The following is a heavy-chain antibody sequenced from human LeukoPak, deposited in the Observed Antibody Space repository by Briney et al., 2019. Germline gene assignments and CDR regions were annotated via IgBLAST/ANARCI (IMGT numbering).Heavy chain of an antibody. D-gene: IGHD4-17*01. V-gene: IGHV3-53*01. CDR2: IYSGGST. Sequence: GGSLRLSCAASGFTFSSYEMNWVRQAPGKGLEWVSVIYSGGSTYYADSVKGRFTISRDNSKNTLYLQMNSLRAEDTAVYYCARAHDYGDFSWGQGTLVTVSS. J-gene: IGHJ4*02. CDR3: ARAHDYGDFS. CDR1: GFTFSSYE.